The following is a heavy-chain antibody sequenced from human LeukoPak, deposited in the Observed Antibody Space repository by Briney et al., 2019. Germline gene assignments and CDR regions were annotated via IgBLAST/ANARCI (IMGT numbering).Heavy chain of an antibody. J-gene: IGHJ3*02. D-gene: IGHD3-9*01. CDR3: ARAYYDILTGYYNSGGVDTAMVTSAAFDI. CDR2: ISAYNGNT. CDR1: GYTFTSYG. V-gene: IGHV1-18*01. Sequence: ASVKVSCKASGYTFTSYGISWVRQAPGQGLEWMEWISAYNGNTNYAQKLQGRVTMTTDTSTSTAYMELRSLRSDDTAVYYCARAYYDILTGYYNSGGVDTAMVTSAAFDIWGQGTMVTVSS.